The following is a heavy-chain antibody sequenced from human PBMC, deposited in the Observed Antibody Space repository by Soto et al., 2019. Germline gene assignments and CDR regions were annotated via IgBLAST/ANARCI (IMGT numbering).Heavy chain of an antibody. CDR3: ARDSSGRGWFDP. V-gene: IGHV1-69*01. Sequence: QVQLVQSGAEVKKPGSSVKVSCKASGGTFSSYAISWVRQAPGQGLEWMGGIIPIFGTANYAQKFQVRVTITADEATSTAYMELSSRRSEDTAVYYCARDSSGRGWFDPWGQGTLVTVSS. D-gene: IGHD3-10*01. J-gene: IGHJ5*02. CDR1: GGTFSSYA. CDR2: IIPIFGTA.